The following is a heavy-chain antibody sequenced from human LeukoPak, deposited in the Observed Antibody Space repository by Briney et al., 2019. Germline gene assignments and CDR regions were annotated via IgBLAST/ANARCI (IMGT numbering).Heavy chain of an antibody. D-gene: IGHD2-2*01. CDR2: INHSGST. CDR1: GGSFSGYY. V-gene: IGHV4-34*01. Sequence: SETLSLTCAVYGGSFSGYYWSWIRQPPGKGLEWIGEINHSGSTNYNPSLKSRVTISVDTSKNQFSLKLSSVTAADTAVYYCAREPSYCSSTSCHNWFDPWGQGTLVTVSS. J-gene: IGHJ5*02. CDR3: AREPSYCSSTSCHNWFDP.